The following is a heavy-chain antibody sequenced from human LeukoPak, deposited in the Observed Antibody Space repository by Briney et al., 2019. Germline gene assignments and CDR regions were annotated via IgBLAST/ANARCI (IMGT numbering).Heavy chain of an antibody. CDR3: ARSCTNGVCYNY. CDR2: ISSSSSYI. V-gene: IGHV3-21*01. CDR1: GFTFSSYS. J-gene: IGHJ4*02. Sequence: PGGSLRLSCAASGFTFSSYSMNWVRQAPGKGLEWVSSISSSSSYIYYADSVKGRFTISRDNAKNSLYLQMNSLRAEDTAVYYCARSCTNGVCYNYWGQGTLVTVSS. D-gene: IGHD2-8*01.